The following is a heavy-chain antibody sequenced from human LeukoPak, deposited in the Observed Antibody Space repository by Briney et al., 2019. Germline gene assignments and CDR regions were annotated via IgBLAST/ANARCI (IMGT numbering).Heavy chain of an antibody. CDR2: ISWNSGSI. CDR3: ARERPYCSGGSCYYRRNWFDP. V-gene: IGHV3-9*01. J-gene: IGHJ5*02. D-gene: IGHD2-15*01. Sequence: GRSLRLSCAASGFTFDDYAMHWVRQAPGKGLEWVSGISWNSGSIGYADSVKGRFTISRDNSKNTLYLQMNSLRAEDTAVYYCARERPYCSGGSCYYRRNWFDPWGQGTLVTVSS. CDR1: GFTFDDYA.